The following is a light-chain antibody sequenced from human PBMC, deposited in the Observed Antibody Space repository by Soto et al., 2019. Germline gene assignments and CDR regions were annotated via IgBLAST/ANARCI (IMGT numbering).Light chain of an antibody. CDR3: QHYNSYSEA. CDR1: QSISSW. Sequence: DLQMTQSPSTLSASVGDRVTITCRASQSISSWLAWYQQKPGKAPKLLIYKASTLKSGVPSRFSVSGSGTEFTLTISSLQPDDFSTYYCQHYNSYSEACGQGTKVDIK. V-gene: IGKV1-5*03. CDR2: KAS. J-gene: IGKJ1*01.